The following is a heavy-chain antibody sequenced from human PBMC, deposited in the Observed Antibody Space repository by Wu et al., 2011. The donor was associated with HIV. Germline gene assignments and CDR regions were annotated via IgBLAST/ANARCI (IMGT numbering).Heavy chain of an antibody. CDR2: INPSGGST. V-gene: IGHV1-46*01. CDR1: GYTFTNYY. D-gene: IGHD4-17*01. Sequence: QVQLVQSGAEVKRPGASVKVSCKASGYTFTNYYVHWLRQAPGQGLEWMGMINPSGGSTIYAQRFQGRVTMTRDTSTSTVDMELSSLRSDDTAMYYCARGYGDVKGTGWFDPWGQGTLVTV. J-gene: IGHJ5*02. CDR3: ARGYGDVKGTGWFDP.